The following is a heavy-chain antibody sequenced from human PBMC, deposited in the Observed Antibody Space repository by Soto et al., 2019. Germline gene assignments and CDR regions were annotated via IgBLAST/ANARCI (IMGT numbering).Heavy chain of an antibody. CDR1: DGSISSYDW. V-gene: IGHV4-4*02. CDR3: ATGNVDSMLEY. Sequence: SETLSLTCVVSDGSISSYDWWTWVRQPPGKGLEWIGKMYHSGGADYSPSLKSRVTISADSSKNHFSLRLTGVTAADTAVYYCATGNVDSMLEYWGRGTQVTVSS. J-gene: IGHJ4*02. CDR2: MYHSGGA. D-gene: IGHD3-3*01.